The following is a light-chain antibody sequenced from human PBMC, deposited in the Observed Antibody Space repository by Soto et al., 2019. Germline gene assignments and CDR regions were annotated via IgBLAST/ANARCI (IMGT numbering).Light chain of an antibody. V-gene: IGKV1-5*01. Sequence: DIQMTQSPSTLSASVGDRVTITCRASQSITIWLAWYHQKPGKAPKLLIFDASSLESGVPSRFSGSGSGTEFTLTISSLQPDDFATYYCQHYNSYSWTFGQGTKVEIK. CDR1: QSITIW. CDR3: QHYNSYSWT. J-gene: IGKJ1*01. CDR2: DAS.